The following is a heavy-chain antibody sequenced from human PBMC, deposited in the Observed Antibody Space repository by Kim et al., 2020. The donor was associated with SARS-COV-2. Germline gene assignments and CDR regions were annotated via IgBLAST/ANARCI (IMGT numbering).Heavy chain of an antibody. J-gene: IGHJ4*02. Sequence: GGSLRLSCAASGFTFSSYWMHWVRQAPGKGLVWVSRINSDGSSIRYADSVKGRLTISRDNAKNTLYLQMNSLRAEDTAVYYCAREPNYSDSSSFDYWGQGTLVTVSS. V-gene: IGHV3-74*01. CDR1: GFTFSSYW. D-gene: IGHD3-22*01. CDR2: INSDGSSI. CDR3: AREPNYSDSSSFDY.